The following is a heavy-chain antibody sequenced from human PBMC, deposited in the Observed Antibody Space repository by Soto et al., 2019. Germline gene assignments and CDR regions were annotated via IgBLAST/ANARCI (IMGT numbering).Heavy chain of an antibody. CDR2: FDPEDGET. D-gene: IGHD4-4*01. CDR1: GYTLTELS. CDR3: ATEGPDYSNYAGWFDP. Sequence: GASVKVSCKVSGYTLTELSMHWVRQAPGKGLEWMGGFDPEDGETIYAQKFQGRVTMTEDTSTDTAYMELSSLRSEDTAVYYCATEGPDYSNYAGWFDPWGQGTLVTVSS. V-gene: IGHV1-24*01. J-gene: IGHJ5*02.